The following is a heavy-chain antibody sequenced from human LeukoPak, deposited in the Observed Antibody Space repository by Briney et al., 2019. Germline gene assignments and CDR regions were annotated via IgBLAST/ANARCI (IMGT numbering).Heavy chain of an antibody. CDR1: GDTFSTNA. Sequence: AASVKVSCKASGDTFSTNALSWVRLAPGQGLEWMGGFIPLFGSAHYAQKLQGRITITTDESTSTAYMVLSSLRSDDTAVYYCARGGGPYESTGFFAGPFDYWGQGTVVTVSS. CDR3: ARGGGPYESTGFFAGPFDY. V-gene: IGHV1-69*05. J-gene: IGHJ4*02. CDR2: FIPLFGSA. D-gene: IGHD3-22*01.